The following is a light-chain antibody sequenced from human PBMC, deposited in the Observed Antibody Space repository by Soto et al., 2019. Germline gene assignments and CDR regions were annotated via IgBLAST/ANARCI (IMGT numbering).Light chain of an antibody. CDR2: TNN. J-gene: IGLJ1*01. CDR1: SSNIGGNS. V-gene: IGLV1-44*01. Sequence: QSVLTQPPSASGTPGQTVTISCSGSSSNIGGNSVSWCQQLPGTAPKLLIHTNNQRPSGVPDRFSGSKSGTSAPLAITGLQPEDEADYYCAVWDDSLHGLVFGTGTKVTVL. CDR3: AVWDDSLHGLV.